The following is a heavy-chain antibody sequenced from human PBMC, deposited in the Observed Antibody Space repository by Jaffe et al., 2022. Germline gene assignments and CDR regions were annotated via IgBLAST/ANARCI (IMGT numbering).Heavy chain of an antibody. CDR1: GGSISSSSYY. CDR2: IYYSGST. D-gene: IGHD3-3*01. V-gene: IGHV4-39*01. Sequence: QLQLQESGPGLVKPSETLSLTCTVSGGSISSSSYYWGWIRQPPGKGLEWIGSIYYSGSTYYNPSLKSRVTISVDTSKNQFSLKLSSVTAADTAVYYCARPQFTIFGVVSSVGGWFDPWGQGTLVTVSS. J-gene: IGHJ5*02. CDR3: ARPQFTIFGVVSSVGGWFDP.